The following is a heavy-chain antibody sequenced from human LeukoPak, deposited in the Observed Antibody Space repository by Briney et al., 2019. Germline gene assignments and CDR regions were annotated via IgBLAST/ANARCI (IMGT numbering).Heavy chain of an antibody. V-gene: IGHV2-5*02. J-gene: IGHJ5*02. D-gene: IGHD6-13*01. CDR3: ALSPDIAAAGIMSWFEP. CDR2: IYWDDDK. Sequence: ESGPTLVNPTHTLTVTCTFSGFSLSTRLGVVWIRQPPGKALEWLAAIYWDDDKRYSPSLKNRLTITKDTSKNQVVLTMTNMDPVDTATYYCALSPDIAAAGIMSWFEPWGQGTLVTVSS. CDR1: GFSLSTRLG.